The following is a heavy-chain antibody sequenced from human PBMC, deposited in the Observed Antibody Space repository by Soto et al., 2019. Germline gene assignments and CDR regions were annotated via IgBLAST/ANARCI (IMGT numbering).Heavy chain of an antibody. J-gene: IGHJ4*02. V-gene: IGHV1-18*01. CDR1: GYTFTSYG. D-gene: IGHD2-15*01. CDR3: VVAAQPYYFDY. Sequence: GASVKVSCKASGYTFTSYGISWVRQAPGQGLEWMGWISAYNGNTNYAQKLQGRVTMTTDTSTSTAYMELRSLRSDDTAVYYCVVAAQPYYFDYWGQGTLVAVSS. CDR2: ISAYNGNT.